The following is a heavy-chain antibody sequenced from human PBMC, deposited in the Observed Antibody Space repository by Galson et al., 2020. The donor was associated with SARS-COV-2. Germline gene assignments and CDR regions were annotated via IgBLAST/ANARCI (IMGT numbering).Heavy chain of an antibody. J-gene: IGHJ4*02. V-gene: IGHV2-5*02. Sequence: SGPTLVKPTQTLTLTCTFSGFSLSTSGVAVGWIRQPPGKALEWLAFIYWDEDKRYSPSLQSRLSITKDTSKNQVVLTMTDVDPMYTATYFCAQTEYTASSPPFDDWGQGTLVTVSA. CDR1: GFSLSTSGVA. CDR2: IYWDEDK. D-gene: IGHD6-6*01. CDR3: AQTEYTASSPPFDD.